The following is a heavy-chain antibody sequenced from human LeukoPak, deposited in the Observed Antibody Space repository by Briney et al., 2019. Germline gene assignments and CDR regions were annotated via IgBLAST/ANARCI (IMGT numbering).Heavy chain of an antibody. CDR1: GFTFSSYW. Sequence: GGSLRLSCAASGFTFSSYWMSWVRQAPGKGLEWVSYISTSSSTIYYADSVKGRFTISRDNGKNSLYLQMNSLRAEDTAVYFCARRGYTSGWDYWGQGTLVTVSS. D-gene: IGHD6-19*01. CDR2: ISTSSSTI. CDR3: ARRGYTSGWDY. V-gene: IGHV3-48*01. J-gene: IGHJ4*02.